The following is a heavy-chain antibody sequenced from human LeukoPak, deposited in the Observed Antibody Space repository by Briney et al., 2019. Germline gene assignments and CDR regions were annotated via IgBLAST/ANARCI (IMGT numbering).Heavy chain of an antibody. CDR2: ISSSSSYI. CDR3: ARGGIVVPAPRFDP. D-gene: IGHD2-2*01. Sequence: NPGGSLRLSCAASGFTFSSYSMNWVRQAPGKGLEWVSSISSSSSYIYYADSVKGRFTISRDNAKNSLYLQMNSLRAEDTAVYYCARGGIVVPAPRFDPWGQGTLVTVSP. J-gene: IGHJ5*02. V-gene: IGHV3-21*01. CDR1: GFTFSSYS.